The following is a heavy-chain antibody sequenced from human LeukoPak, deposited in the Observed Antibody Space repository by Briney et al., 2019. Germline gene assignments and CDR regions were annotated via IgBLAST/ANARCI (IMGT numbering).Heavy chain of an antibody. CDR2: ISSSSSTI. D-gene: IGHD3-22*01. CDR3: ARDQARITMIVVVMPYGVDV. CDR1: GFTFSSYS. V-gene: IGHV3-48*01. Sequence: GGSLRLSCAASGFTFSSYSMNWVRQAPGKGLEWVSYISSSSSTIYYADSVKGRFTISRDNAKNSLYLQMNSLRAEDTAVYYCARDQARITMIVVVMPYGVDVWGQGTTVTASS. J-gene: IGHJ6*02.